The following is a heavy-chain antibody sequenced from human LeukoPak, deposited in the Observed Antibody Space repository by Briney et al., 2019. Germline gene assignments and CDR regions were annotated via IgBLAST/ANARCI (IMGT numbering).Heavy chain of an antibody. Sequence: ASVKVSCKVSGYTLTELSMHWVRQAPGKGLEWMGGFDPEDGETIYAQKFQGRVTMTRDTSTSTVYMELSSLRSEDTAVYYCASPVVVTPSDAFDIWGQGTMVTVSS. CDR1: GYTLTELS. CDR2: FDPEDGET. CDR3: ASPVVVTPSDAFDI. D-gene: IGHD2-21*02. J-gene: IGHJ3*02. V-gene: IGHV1-24*01.